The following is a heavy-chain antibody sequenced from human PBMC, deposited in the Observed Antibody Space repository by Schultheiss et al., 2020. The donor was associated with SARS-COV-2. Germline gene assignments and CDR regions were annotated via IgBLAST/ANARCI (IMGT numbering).Heavy chain of an antibody. D-gene: IGHD4-11*01. CDR1: GGSISSGSYY. CDR2: IYTSGST. V-gene: IGHV4-61*02. CDR3: ARAVHDYSNYGAWGYGMDV. Sequence: SETLSLTCTVSGGSISSGSYYWSWIRQPAGKGLEWIGRIYTSGSTNYNPSLKSRVTISVDRSKNQFSLKLSSVTAADTAVYYCARAVHDYSNYGAWGYGMDVWGQGTTVTVSS. J-gene: IGHJ6*02.